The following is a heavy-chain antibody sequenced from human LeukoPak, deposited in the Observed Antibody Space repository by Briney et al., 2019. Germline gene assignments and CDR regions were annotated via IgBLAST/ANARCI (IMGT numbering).Heavy chain of an antibody. Sequence: GGSLRLSCAASGFTFSSYAMSWVRQAPGKGLEWVSAISGSGGSTYYADSVKGRFTISSDNSKNTLYLQMNSLRAEDTAVYYCARRRYSYGPFDYWGQGTLVTVSS. CDR2: ISGSGGST. J-gene: IGHJ4*02. V-gene: IGHV3-23*01. CDR1: GFTFSSYA. CDR3: ARRRYSYGPFDY. D-gene: IGHD5-18*01.